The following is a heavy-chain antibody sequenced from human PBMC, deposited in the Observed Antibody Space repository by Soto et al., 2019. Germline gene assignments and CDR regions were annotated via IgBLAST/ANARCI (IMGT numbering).Heavy chain of an antibody. Sequence: EVQLVESGGGLVQPGGSLRLSCAASGFAFSSYCMNWVRQAPGKGLEWVSYISTSSSAIYYADSVKGRFTISRDNAKNSLYLQMNSLRAEDTAVYYCARGAGYSSSWTNMFDPWGQGTLVTVSS. CDR2: ISTSSSAI. D-gene: IGHD6-13*01. CDR1: GFAFSSYC. V-gene: IGHV3-48*01. CDR3: ARGAGYSSSWTNMFDP. J-gene: IGHJ5*02.